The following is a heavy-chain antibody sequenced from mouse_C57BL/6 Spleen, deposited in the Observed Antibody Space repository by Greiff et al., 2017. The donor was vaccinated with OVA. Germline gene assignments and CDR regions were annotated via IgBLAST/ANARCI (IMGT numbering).Heavy chain of an antibody. J-gene: IGHJ1*03. V-gene: IGHV1-64*01. CDR2: IHPNSGST. Sequence: QVQLQQPGAELVKPGASVKLSCKASGYTFTSYWMHWVKQRPGQGLEWIGMIHPNSGSTNYNEKFKSKATLTVDKSSSTAYMQLSSLTSEDSAVYYWARSAGSSLYWYFDVWGTGTTVTVSS. CDR3: ARSAGSSLYWYFDV. D-gene: IGHD1-1*01. CDR1: GYTFTSYW.